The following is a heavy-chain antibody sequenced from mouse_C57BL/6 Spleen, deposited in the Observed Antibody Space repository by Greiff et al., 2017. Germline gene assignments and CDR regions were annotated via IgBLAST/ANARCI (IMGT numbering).Heavy chain of an antibody. V-gene: IGHV2-2*01. D-gene: IGHD2-4*01. CDR2: IWSGGST. Sequence: VKLMESGPGLVQPSQSLSITCTVSGFSLTSYGVHWVRQSPGKGLEWLGVIWSGGSTDYNAAFISRLSISKDNSKSQVFFKMNSLQADDTAIYYCARNFYDYDGRDAWFAYWGQGTLVTVSA. J-gene: IGHJ3*01. CDR1: GFSLTSYG. CDR3: ARNFYDYDGRDAWFAY.